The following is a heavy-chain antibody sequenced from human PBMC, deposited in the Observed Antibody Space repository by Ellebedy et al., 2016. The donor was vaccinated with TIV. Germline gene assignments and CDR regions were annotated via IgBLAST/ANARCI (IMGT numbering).Heavy chain of an antibody. J-gene: IGHJ5*02. V-gene: IGHV3-11*01. Sequence: DSVKGRFAISRDNAKNELYLQMNNLRAEDTAIYYCARGDCINTSCSKFDPWGQGTRVTVSS. D-gene: IGHD2-2*01. CDR3: ARGDCINTSCSKFDP.